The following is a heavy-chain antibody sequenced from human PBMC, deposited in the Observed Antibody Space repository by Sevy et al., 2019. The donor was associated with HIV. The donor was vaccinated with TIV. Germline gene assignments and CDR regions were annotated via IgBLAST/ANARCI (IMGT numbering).Heavy chain of an antibody. CDR3: VSMVQGAIVTLIRGMDV. Sequence: SETLSLSCAVSGGSISSSTSFWVWIRQPPGKELEWIGGVYYSGSTYYNPSLKSRVTISVGTSKNQFSLNLSSVTASDTAVYYCVSMVQGAIVTLIRGMDVWGPGTTVTVSS. V-gene: IGHV4-39*01. CDR1: GGSISSSTSF. CDR2: VYYSGST. J-gene: IGHJ6*02. D-gene: IGHD3-10*01.